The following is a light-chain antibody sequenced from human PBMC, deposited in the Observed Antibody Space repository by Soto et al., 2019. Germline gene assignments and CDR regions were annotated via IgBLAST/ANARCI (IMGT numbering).Light chain of an antibody. Sequence: DIQMTQSPSTLSASVGDRVTITCRASQRLTSWLAWYQQRPGKAPQLLIFDASNLGSGVPSRFSGSGSGTEFTLTIRNLQPEDFETYYCQQYDSYWSLGQGTKVEIK. J-gene: IGKJ1*01. CDR3: QQYDSYWS. CDR1: QRLTSW. V-gene: IGKV1-5*01. CDR2: DAS.